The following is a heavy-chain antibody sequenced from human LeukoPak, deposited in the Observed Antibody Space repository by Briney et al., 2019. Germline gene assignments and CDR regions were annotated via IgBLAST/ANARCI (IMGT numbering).Heavy chain of an antibody. D-gene: IGHD3-3*01. Sequence: QTGGSLRLSCAASGFTFDDYAMHWVRQAPGKGLEWVSLISWDGGSTYYADSVKGRFTISRDNSKNSLYLQMNSLRAEDTALYYCAKGGDFWSGYYGTYMDVWGKGTTVTVSS. J-gene: IGHJ6*03. CDR3: AKGGDFWSGYYGTYMDV. CDR1: GFTFDDYA. V-gene: IGHV3-43D*03. CDR2: ISWDGGST.